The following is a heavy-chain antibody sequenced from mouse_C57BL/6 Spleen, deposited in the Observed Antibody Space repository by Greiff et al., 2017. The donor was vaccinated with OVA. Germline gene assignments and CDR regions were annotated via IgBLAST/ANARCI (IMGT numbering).Heavy chain of an antibody. CDR2: INPYNGGT. CDR1: GYTFTDYY. CDR3: AKIYYDYDVGYLDV. J-gene: IGHJ1*03. D-gene: IGHD2-4*01. Sequence: EVQLQQSGPVLVKPGASVKMSCKASGYTFTDYYMNWVKQSHGKSLEWIGVINPYNGGTSYNQKFKGKATLTVDKSSSTAYMELNSLTSEDSAVYYCAKIYYDYDVGYLDVWGTGTTVTVSS. V-gene: IGHV1-19*01.